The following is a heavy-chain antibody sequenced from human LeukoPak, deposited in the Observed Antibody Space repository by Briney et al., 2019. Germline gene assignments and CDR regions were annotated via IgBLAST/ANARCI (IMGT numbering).Heavy chain of an antibody. CDR2: INSDGSST. CDR1: GFTFSSYW. Sequence: PGGSLRLSCAASGFTFSSYWMHWVRQAPGKGLVWVSRINSDGSSTSYADSVKGRFTISRDNAKNTLYLQMDSLRAEDTAVYYCAIPWGYYGAFDIWGQGTMVTVSS. V-gene: IGHV3-74*01. J-gene: IGHJ3*02. CDR3: AIPWGYYGAFDI. D-gene: IGHD1-26*01.